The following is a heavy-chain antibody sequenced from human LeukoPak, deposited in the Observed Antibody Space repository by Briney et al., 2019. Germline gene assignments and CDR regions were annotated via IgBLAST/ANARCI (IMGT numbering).Heavy chain of an antibody. V-gene: IGHV4-4*07. CDR3: ATVDSGSGYVDY. Sequence: SETLSLTCTVSGGSISSYYCSWIRQPAGKGLEWIGRIYTSGTTNYNPSLKGRVTISVDMPKNQFSLKLSSVAAADTAVYYCATVDSGSGYVDYWGQGTLVTVSS. CDR2: IYTSGTT. D-gene: IGHD2-15*01. J-gene: IGHJ4*02. CDR1: GGSISSYY.